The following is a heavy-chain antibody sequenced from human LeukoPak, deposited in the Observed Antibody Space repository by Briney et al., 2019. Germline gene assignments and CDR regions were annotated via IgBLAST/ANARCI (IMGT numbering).Heavy chain of an antibody. CDR3: ARDLTGMDV. CDR2: ISYDGSNK. J-gene: IGHJ6*02. D-gene: IGHD3-9*01. CDR1: GFTFSSYG. Sequence: PGRSLRLSCAASGFTFSSYGMHWVRQAPGKGLEWVAVISYDGSNKYYADSVKGRFTISRDNAKNSLYLQMNRLRAEDTAVYYCARDLTGMDVWGQGTTVTVSS. V-gene: IGHV3-30*03.